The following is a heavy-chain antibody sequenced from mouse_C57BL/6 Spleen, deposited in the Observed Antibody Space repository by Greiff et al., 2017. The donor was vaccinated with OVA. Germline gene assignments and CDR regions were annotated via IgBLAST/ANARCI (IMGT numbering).Heavy chain of an antibody. CDR2: IYPGDGDT. CDR3: AREELGRDYYYAMDY. D-gene: IGHD4-1*01. Sequence: QVQLQQSGPELVKPGASVKISCKASGYAFSSSWMNWVKQRPGKGLEWIGRIYPGDGDTNYNGKFKGKATLTADKSSSTAYMQLSSLTSEDSAVYFCAREELGRDYYYAMDYCGQGTSVTVSS. CDR1: GYAFSSSW. V-gene: IGHV1-82*01. J-gene: IGHJ4*01.